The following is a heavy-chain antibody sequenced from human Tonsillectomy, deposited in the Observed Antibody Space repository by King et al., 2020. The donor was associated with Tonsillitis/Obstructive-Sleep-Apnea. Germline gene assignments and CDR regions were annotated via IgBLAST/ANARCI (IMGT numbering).Heavy chain of an antibody. CDR2: ISYGGSNK. Sequence: QVQLVESGGGVVQPGRSLRLSCAASGFTFSNYPMHWVRQAPGKGLEWVAVISYGGSNKYYADSVKGRFTISRDNSKNTLYLQMDSLRAEDTAVYYCAGLHVSANYYYYYMSVWGKGPAVTASS. J-gene: IGHJ6*03. CDR3: AGLHVSANYYYYYMSV. D-gene: IGHD3-16*01. CDR1: GFTFSNYP. V-gene: IGHV3-30*04.